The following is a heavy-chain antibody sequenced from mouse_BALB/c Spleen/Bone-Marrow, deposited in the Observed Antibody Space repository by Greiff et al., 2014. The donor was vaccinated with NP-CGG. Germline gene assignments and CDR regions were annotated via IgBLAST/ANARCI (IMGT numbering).Heavy chain of an antibody. CDR2: INPGSGGT. Sequence: VQVVESGAELVRPGTSVKVSCKASGYAFTNYLIEWVKQRPGQGLEWIGMINPGSGGTDYNEKFKGKATPTADKSSSTAYMQLSSLTSDDSAVYFCARRDGSYFDYWGQGTTLTVSS. J-gene: IGHJ2*01. D-gene: IGHD3-3*01. CDR3: ARRDGSYFDY. V-gene: IGHV1-54*01. CDR1: GYAFTNYL.